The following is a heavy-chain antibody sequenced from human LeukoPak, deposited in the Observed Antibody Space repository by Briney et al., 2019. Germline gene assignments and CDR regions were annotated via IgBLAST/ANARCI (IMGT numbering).Heavy chain of an antibody. Sequence: ASVKVSFKASGYTFTGYYMHWVRQAPGQGLEWMGWINPNSGGTNYAQKFQGRVTMTRDTSISTAYMELSRLRSDDTAVYYCARDLMPDYYDSSGDDYWGQGTLVTVSS. D-gene: IGHD3-22*01. CDR1: GYTFTGYY. J-gene: IGHJ4*02. CDR3: ARDLMPDYYDSSGDDY. CDR2: INPNSGGT. V-gene: IGHV1-2*02.